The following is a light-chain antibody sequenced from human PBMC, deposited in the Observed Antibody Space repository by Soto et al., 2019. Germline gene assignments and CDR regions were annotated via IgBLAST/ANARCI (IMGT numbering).Light chain of an antibody. CDR1: TNDIGGYDY. CDR3: SSHGGNSPYV. V-gene: IGLV2-8*01. Sequence: QSVLTQPPSASGSPGQSVAISCTGTTNDIGGYDYVSWYQQHPGKAPKLMIYEVNKRPSGVPDRFSGSKSGNTASLTVSGLQAEDEADYYCSSHGGNSPYVFGTGTKLTVL. CDR2: EVN. J-gene: IGLJ1*01.